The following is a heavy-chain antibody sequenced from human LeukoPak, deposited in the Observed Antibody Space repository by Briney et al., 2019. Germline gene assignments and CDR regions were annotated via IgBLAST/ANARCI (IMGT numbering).Heavy chain of an antibody. CDR3: ARAKSRVWQWLFTGGGNYFDY. CDR2: IYHSGTT. D-gene: IGHD6-19*01. V-gene: IGHV4-38-2*02. CDR1: GFSLTSGYY. J-gene: IGHJ4*02. Sequence: SETLSLTCTVSGFSLTSGYYWGWIRQPPGRGLEWIATIYHSGTTYYNPSLKSRVTISVDTSKNQFSLKLSSVTAADTAVYYCARAKSRVWQWLFTGGGNYFDYWGQGTLVTVSS.